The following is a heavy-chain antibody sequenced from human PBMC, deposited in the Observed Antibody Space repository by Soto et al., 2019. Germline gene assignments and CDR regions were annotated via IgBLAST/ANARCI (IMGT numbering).Heavy chain of an antibody. D-gene: IGHD2-15*01. Sequence: ASVKVSFKASGYTFTSYYMHWVRQAPGQGLEWMGIINPSGGSTSYAQKFQGRVTMTRDTSTSTVYMELSSLRSEDTAVYYCARSVVVVADTPGVLSYWGQGTLVTVS. CDR2: INPSGGST. J-gene: IGHJ4*02. V-gene: IGHV1-46*01. CDR1: GYTFTSYY. CDR3: ARSVVVVADTPGVLSY.